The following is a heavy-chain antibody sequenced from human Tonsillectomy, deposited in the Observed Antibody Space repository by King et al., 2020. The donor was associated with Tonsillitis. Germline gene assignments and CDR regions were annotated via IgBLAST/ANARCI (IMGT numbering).Heavy chain of an antibody. CDR1: GFTFRTYG. CDR2: ISYDGSDK. CDR3: AKLRALVRGVIITINSYSCGMDV. V-gene: IGHV3-30*18. D-gene: IGHD3-10*01. J-gene: IGHJ6*02. Sequence: VQLVESGGGVVQPGRSLRLSCAASGFTFRTYGMHCVRQAPGKGLEWVAVISYDGSDKYYADSVKGRFTISRDNSKNTLYLQMNSLRDEDTAVYYCAKLRALVRGVIITINSYSCGMDVWGQGTTVTVSS.